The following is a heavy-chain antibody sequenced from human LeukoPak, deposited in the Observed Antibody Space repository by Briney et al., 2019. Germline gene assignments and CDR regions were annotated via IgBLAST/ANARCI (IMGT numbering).Heavy chain of an antibody. J-gene: IGHJ3*02. D-gene: IGHD1-26*01. Sequence: GSLRLSCAASGFTFSSYAMSWVRQAPGKGLEWVSVIYSGGSTYYADSVKGRFTISRDNSKNTLYLQMNSLRAEDTAVYYCATSGSYYGGAFDIWGQGTMVTVSS. CDR2: IYSGGST. CDR3: ATSGSYYGGAFDI. V-gene: IGHV3-53*01. CDR1: GFTFSSYA.